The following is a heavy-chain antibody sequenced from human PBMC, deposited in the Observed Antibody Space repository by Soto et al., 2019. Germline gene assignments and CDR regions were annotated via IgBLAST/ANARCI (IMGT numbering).Heavy chain of an antibody. J-gene: IGHJ6*02. CDR1: GGSVSGYY. D-gene: IGHD2-2*01. V-gene: IGHV4-34*01. CDR3: AREEVPQWFTRGYYGMDV. Sequence: LSLTCAVHGGSVSGYYWAWIRQPPGKGLEWIGDINHSGSTNYNSSLKSRVTISVDTSKNQLSLKLRSVTAADTAVYYCAREEVPQWFTRGYYGMDVWGQGTTVTVSS. CDR2: INHSGST.